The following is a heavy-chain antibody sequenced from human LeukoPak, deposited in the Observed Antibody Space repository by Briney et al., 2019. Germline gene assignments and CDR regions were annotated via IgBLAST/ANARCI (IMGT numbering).Heavy chain of an antibody. CDR1: GFTFSNSG. CDR3: ASTNLNHDLVSGYFDY. J-gene: IGHJ4*02. Sequence: GRSLRLSCTASGFTFSNSGMHWVRQPPGKGLEWAAVLSNDAINKYYAASVKGRFTISRDNSKNTLYLQMNSLRAEDTAVYYCASTNLNHDLVSGYFDYGGMGTLVTVSS. V-gene: IGHV3-30*03. CDR2: LSNDAINK. D-gene: IGHD3-3*01.